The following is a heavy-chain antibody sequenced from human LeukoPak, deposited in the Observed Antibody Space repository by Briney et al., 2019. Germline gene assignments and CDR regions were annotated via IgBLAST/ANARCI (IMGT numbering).Heavy chain of an antibody. CDR2: IIPILGIA. CDR3: ATGRIVGANDY. V-gene: IGHV1-69*04. J-gene: IGHJ4*02. D-gene: IGHD1-26*01. CDR1: GGTFSSYA. Sequence: ASVKVSCKASGGTFSSYAISWVRQAPGQGLEWMGRIIPILGIANYAQKFQGRVTITADKSTSTAYMELSSLRSEDTAVYYCATGRIVGANDYWGQGTLVTVSS.